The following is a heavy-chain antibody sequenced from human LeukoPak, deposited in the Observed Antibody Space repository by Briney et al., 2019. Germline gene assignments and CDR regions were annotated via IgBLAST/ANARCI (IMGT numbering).Heavy chain of an antibody. CDR2: ISGSGGST. CDR3: AILRDYYDSSRGFDP. Sequence: PGGSLRLSCAASGFTFSSYAMSWVRQAPGKGLEWVSAISGSGGSTYYADSVKGRFTISRDNSKNTLYLQMNSLRAEDTAVYYCAILRDYYDSSRGFDPWGQGTLVTVSS. D-gene: IGHD3-22*01. J-gene: IGHJ5*02. CDR1: GFTFSSYA. V-gene: IGHV3-23*01.